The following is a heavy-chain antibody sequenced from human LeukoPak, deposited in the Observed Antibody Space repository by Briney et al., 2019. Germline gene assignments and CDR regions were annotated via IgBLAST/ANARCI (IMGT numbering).Heavy chain of an antibody. V-gene: IGHV3-7*01. Sequence: GGSLRLSCAASAFTFSSYWMSWVRQAPGKGLEWVANIKQDGSEKYYVDSVKGRFTISRDNAKNSLYLQMNSLRAEDTAVYYCARRSAYSNYWDYWGQGTLVTVSS. CDR3: ARRSAYSNYWDY. D-gene: IGHD4-11*01. J-gene: IGHJ4*02. CDR1: AFTFSSYW. CDR2: IKQDGSEK.